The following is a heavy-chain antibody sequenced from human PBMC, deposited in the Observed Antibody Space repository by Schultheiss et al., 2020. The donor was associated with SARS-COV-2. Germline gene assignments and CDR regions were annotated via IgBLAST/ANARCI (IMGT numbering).Heavy chain of an antibody. CDR2: INHSGST. Sequence: GSLRLSCAVYGGSFSGYYWSWIRQPPGKGLEWIGEINHSGSTNYNPSLKSRVTISVDTSKNQFSLKLSSVTAADTAVYYCARDTVVKEPDYYYYGMDVWGQGTTVTVSS. V-gene: IGHV4-34*01. CDR1: GGSFSGYY. D-gene: IGHD4-23*01. J-gene: IGHJ6*02. CDR3: ARDTVVKEPDYYYYGMDV.